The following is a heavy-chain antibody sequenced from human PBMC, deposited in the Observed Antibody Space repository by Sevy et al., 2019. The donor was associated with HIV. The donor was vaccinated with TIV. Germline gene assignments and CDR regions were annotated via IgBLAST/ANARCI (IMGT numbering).Heavy chain of an antibody. D-gene: IGHD4-17*01. V-gene: IGHV3-30-3*01. Sequence: GGSLRLSCAASGITFSSHAMHWVRQAPGKGLEWVAIISYDGSNKYYADSVKGRFTISRDNSKNTLYLQKNSLRAEDTAVYYCARADYGDYSGGFDYWGQGTLVTVSS. J-gene: IGHJ4*02. CDR1: GITFSSHA. CDR3: ARADYGDYSGGFDY. CDR2: ISYDGSNK.